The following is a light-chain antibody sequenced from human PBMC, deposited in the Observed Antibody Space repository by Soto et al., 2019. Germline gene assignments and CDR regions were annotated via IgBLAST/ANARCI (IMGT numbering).Light chain of an antibody. J-gene: IGLJ2*01. CDR3: ATWDSSLSAGV. Sequence: QSVLTQPPSVSAAPGQTVTISCSGSSSNIGNHYVSWYQQVPGTAPKLLIYDNNNRPSGIPDRFSASKSGTSATLGITGLQTGDEADYYCATWDSSLSAGVFGGGTKVTVL. CDR2: DNN. CDR1: SSNIGNHY. V-gene: IGLV1-51*01.